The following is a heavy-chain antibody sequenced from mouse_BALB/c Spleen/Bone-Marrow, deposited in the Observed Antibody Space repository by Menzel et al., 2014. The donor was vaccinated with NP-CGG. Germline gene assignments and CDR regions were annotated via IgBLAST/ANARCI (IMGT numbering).Heavy chain of an antibody. J-gene: IGHJ3*01. CDR2: ISPGSSTI. V-gene: IGHV4-1*02. CDR3: ARLYDYGWHVY. Sequence: ESGGGLVQPGGSLKLSCAASGFDFSRYWMSWVRQAPGKGLEWIGEISPGSSTINYTPSLKDKFIISRDNAKNTLYLQMSKVRSEGTALYYCARLYDYGWHVYWGQGTQVTVSA. CDR1: GFDFSRYW. D-gene: IGHD2-4*01.